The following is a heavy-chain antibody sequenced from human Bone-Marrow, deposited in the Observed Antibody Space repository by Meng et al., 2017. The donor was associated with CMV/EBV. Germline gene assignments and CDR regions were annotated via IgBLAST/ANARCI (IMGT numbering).Heavy chain of an antibody. D-gene: IGHD3-10*01. V-gene: IGHV4-30-2*01. CDR2: IYHRGST. J-gene: IGHJ4*02. Sequence: GSISSVRYSWSWIRRPPGKGLEWIGYIYHRGSTYYNPSLKSRVTISLHKSPTPFSLKLRSVTAADAAVSYFAHCATHYTRRGSLFDYLGQGTLVTVSS. CDR3: AHCATHYTRRGSLFDY. CDR1: GSISSVRYS.